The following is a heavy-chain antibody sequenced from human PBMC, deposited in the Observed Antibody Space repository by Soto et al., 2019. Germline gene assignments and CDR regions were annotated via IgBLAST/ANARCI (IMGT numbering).Heavy chain of an antibody. J-gene: IGHJ4*02. CDR2: IYYSGST. CDR3: ARVRRYYDSSGYYYFSNFHY. CDR1: GGSSGSYY. D-gene: IGHD3-22*01. Sequence: PSQIKCLPWTVAGGSSGSYYWSCIMQPQGKGLEWIGYIYYSGSTNYNPSLKSRVTISVDTSKNQFSLKLTSVTAADTAVYYCARVRRYYDSSGYYYFSNFHYWGQGTLVTVSS. V-gene: IGHV4-59*08.